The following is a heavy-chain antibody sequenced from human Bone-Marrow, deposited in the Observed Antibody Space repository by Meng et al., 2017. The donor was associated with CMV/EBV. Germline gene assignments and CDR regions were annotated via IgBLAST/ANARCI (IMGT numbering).Heavy chain of an antibody. CDR1: GGTFSSYA. D-gene: IGHD2-15*01. CDR3: ARGGSGKNWFDP. CDR2: IIPLFGTA. Sequence: CKASGGTFSSYAISWVRQAPGQGLEWMGEIIPLFGTANYAQKFQGRVTITTDESTSTAYMELSSLRSEDTAVYYCARGGSGKNWFDPWGQGTLVTVSS. V-gene: IGHV1-69*05. J-gene: IGHJ5*02.